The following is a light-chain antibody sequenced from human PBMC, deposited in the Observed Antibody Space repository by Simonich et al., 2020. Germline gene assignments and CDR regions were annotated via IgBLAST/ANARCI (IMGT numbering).Light chain of an antibody. CDR3: QQYYSTPLT. CDR1: QCVLYSSNNKNS. CDR2: WES. J-gene: IGKJ4*01. Sequence: DIVMTQSPDSLAVSLGERATINCKYSQCVLYSSNNKNSVAWYQQKPGQPPKLLIYWESTRESGVPDRFSGSGSGTDFTLTILSLQAEDVAVYYCQQYYSTPLTFGGGTKVEIK. V-gene: IGKV4-1*01.